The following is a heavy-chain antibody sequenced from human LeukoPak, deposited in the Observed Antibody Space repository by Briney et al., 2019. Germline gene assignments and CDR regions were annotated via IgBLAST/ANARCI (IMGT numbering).Heavy chain of an antibody. CDR3: AKDKLAYCGGDCLFDY. CDR1: GFTFSSYA. CDR2: ISGSGGST. D-gene: IGHD2-21*02. Sequence: GGSLRLSCAASGFTFSSYAMSWVRQAPGKGLEWVSAISGSGGSTYYADSVKGRFTISRDNPKNTLYLQMNSLRAEDTAVYYCAKDKLAYCGGDCLFDYWGQGTLVTVSS. V-gene: IGHV3-23*01. J-gene: IGHJ4*02.